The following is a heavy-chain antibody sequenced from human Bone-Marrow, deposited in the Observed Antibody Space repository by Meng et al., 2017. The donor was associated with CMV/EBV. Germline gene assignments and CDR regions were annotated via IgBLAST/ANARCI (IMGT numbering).Heavy chain of an antibody. J-gene: IGHJ3*02. CDR3: ATYSGGAFDI. CDR2: IYYTGST. V-gene: IGHV4-59*01. D-gene: IGHD2-21*01. Sequence: ESLKISCTVSGYFITSNYWTWIRQPPGKGLEWIGYIYYTGSTHYNPSLKSRITISLDMSKNQFSLNLSSVTAADTAVYYCATYSGGAFDIWGQGTKVTVSS. CDR1: GYFITSNY.